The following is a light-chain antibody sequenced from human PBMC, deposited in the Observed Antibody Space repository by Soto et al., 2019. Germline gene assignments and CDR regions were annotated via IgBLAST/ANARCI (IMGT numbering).Light chain of an antibody. J-gene: IGKJ4*01. CDR2: AAT. CDR3: HKYNHAPT. CDR1: QGISNY. V-gene: IGKV1-27*01. Sequence: DIQMTQSPSSLSASVGDRVTITCRASQGISNYLAWYQQKPGKVPELLIYAATTLQSGVPSRFSGSGSGTEFSLTISGLQPEDVATYYCHKYNHAPTFGGGTKVEIK.